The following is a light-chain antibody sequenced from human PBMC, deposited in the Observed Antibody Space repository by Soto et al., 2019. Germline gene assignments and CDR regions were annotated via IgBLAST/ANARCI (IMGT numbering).Light chain of an antibody. Sequence: MTPSPSTLSASVGDRVTITCRASQTISSWLAWYQQKPGQAPRLLIYGASTRATGIPARFSGSGSGTDFTLTISSLQPEDFAVYYCQQDFNLPVTFGQGTRLEIK. V-gene: IGKV3D-7*01. CDR1: QTISSW. CDR2: GAS. CDR3: QQDFNLPVT. J-gene: IGKJ5*01.